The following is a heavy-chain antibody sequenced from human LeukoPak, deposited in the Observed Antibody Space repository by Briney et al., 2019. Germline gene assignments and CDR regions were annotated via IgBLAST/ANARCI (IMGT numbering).Heavy chain of an antibody. Sequence: GGSLRLSCAASGFSFSTYGMSWVRQAPGKGLEWVSSVSGSGGSLYYGDSVKGRFTISRDNSKNTLYLQMNSLRVEDTAEYYCAKDHHYDSSDYGRYYYYGMDVWGQGTTVTVSS. CDR3: AKDHHYDSSDYGRYYYYGMDV. J-gene: IGHJ6*02. D-gene: IGHD3-22*01. CDR2: VSGSGGSL. V-gene: IGHV3-23*01. CDR1: GFSFSTYG.